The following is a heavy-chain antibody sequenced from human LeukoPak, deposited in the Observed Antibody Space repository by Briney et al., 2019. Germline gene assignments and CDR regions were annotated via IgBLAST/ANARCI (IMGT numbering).Heavy chain of an antibody. CDR1: GGSISSYY. Sequence: SETLSLTCTVSGGSISSYYWSWIRQPAGKGLEWIGRIYTSGSTNYNPSLKSRVTMSVDTSKNQFSLKLSSVTAADTAVYYCARVFTAAGAPYYLDYWGQGTLVTVSS. J-gene: IGHJ4*02. D-gene: IGHD6-13*01. CDR2: IYTSGST. CDR3: ARVFTAAGAPYYLDY. V-gene: IGHV4-4*07.